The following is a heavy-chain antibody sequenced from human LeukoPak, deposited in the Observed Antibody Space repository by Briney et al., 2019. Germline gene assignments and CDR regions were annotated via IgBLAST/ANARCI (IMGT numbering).Heavy chain of an antibody. V-gene: IGHV1-69*05. CDR1: GGTFTSYY. CDR2: IMPLFGTA. Sequence: SVKVSCKASGGTFTSYYMHWVRQAPGQGLEWLGGIMPLFGTAGYAQKFQGRVTITKDESTRTVYLELTSLTSDDTAVYYCARDVHGDYGSGWFDPWGQETLVSVSS. J-gene: IGHJ5*02. D-gene: IGHD4-17*01. CDR3: ARDVHGDYGSGWFDP.